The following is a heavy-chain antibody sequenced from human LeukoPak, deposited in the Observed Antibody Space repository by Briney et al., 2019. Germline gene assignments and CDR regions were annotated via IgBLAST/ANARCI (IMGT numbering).Heavy chain of an antibody. CDR3: VRFGVNYDMDV. Sequence: PSQTLSLTCSVSGGSISGYYWTWVRQPPGKGLEWIGQIHYSGRADYNPSLKSRITMSVDTSRNQISLKLSSVTAADTAIYYCVRFGVNYDMDVWGQGTMVTVSS. D-gene: IGHD3-16*01. CDR2: IHYSGRA. J-gene: IGHJ6*02. CDR1: GGSISGYY. V-gene: IGHV4-59*01.